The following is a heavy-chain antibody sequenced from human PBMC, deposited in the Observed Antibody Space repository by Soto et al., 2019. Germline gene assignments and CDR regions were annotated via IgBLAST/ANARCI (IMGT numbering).Heavy chain of an antibody. Sequence: ASVKVSCKASGYTFTDNHVHWLRRAPGQDFEWMGWINPKSGDTKYAQKFQGRVTMTRDTSIDTAYMEVTSLTSDDTAMYYCSTRAYDTNGYYRFDPWGQGTLVTVSS. J-gene: IGHJ5*01. V-gene: IGHV1-2*02. CDR2: INPKSGDT. CDR1: GYTFTDNH. CDR3: STRAYDTNGYYRFDP. D-gene: IGHD3-22*01.